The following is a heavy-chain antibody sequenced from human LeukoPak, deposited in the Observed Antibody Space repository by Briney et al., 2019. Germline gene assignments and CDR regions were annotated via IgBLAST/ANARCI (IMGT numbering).Heavy chain of an antibody. CDR3: ASKWVTYYYNSSAYHYPTDVFDI. J-gene: IGHJ3*02. CDR2: VNPNSGDT. CDR1: GYTFTGYY. V-gene: IGHV1-2*02. D-gene: IGHD3-22*01. Sequence: ASVKVSCKASGYTFTGYYMHWVRQAPGQGLEWMGCVNPNSGDTNYAQKFQGSVTMTRGTSISTVYMELSRLRSDDTAVYYCASKWVTYYYNSSAYHYPTDVFDIWGQGTMVTVSS.